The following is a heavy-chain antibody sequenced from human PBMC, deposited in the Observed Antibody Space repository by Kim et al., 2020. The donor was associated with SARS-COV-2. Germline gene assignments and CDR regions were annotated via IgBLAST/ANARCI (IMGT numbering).Heavy chain of an antibody. J-gene: IGHJ4*02. V-gene: IGHV4-34*01. CDR1: GGSFSGYY. CDR2: INHSGST. CDR3: ARGAMITFGGAFDY. Sequence: SETLSLTCAVYGGSFSGYYWSWIRQPPGKGLEWIGEINHSGSTNYNPSLKSRVTISVDTSKNQFSLKLSSVTAADTAVYYCARGAMITFGGAFDYWGQGTLVTVSS. D-gene: IGHD3-16*01.